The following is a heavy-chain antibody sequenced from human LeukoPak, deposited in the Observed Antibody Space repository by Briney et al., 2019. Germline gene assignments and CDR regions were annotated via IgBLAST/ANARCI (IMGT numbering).Heavy chain of an antibody. Sequence: SETLSLTCTVSGGSISSYYWSWIRQPPGKGLEWIGYIYHSGSTNYNPSLKSRVTISVDTSKNQFSLKLSSVTAADTAVYDCARGNSKLNYYYYYRDVWGKGTTVTVSS. CDR3: ARGNSKLNYYYYYRDV. V-gene: IGHV4-59*01. CDR1: GGSISSYY. J-gene: IGHJ6*03. D-gene: IGHD4-11*01. CDR2: IYHSGST.